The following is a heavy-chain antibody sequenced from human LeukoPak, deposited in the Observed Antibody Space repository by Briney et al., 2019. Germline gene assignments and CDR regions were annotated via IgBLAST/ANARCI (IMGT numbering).Heavy chain of an antibody. D-gene: IGHD3-22*01. Sequence: PGGSLRLSCVASGFAFRNNAMSRVRQAPGKGLEWVSLISDSGGSTYYADSVKGRFTISRDNSKKTLYLQMTTLRAEDTAVYYCASSYGTSAYYPFDYWGQGTLVTVFS. J-gene: IGHJ4*02. V-gene: IGHV3-23*01. CDR2: ISDSGGST. CDR1: GFAFRNNA. CDR3: ASSYGTSAYYPFDY.